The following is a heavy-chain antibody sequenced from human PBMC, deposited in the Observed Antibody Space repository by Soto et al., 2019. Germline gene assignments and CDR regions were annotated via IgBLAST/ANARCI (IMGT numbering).Heavy chain of an antibody. J-gene: IGHJ4*02. V-gene: IGHV1-18*01. Sequence: ASVKVSCKASGYTFSNYGINWVRQAPGQGLEWMGWISGYNGNTNYAQKFQDRVTMTTDTSASTAYMELWSLRSDDTAMYYCARDHSSSWHDFDYWGQGTLVTV. D-gene: IGHD6-13*01. CDR2: ISGYNGNT. CDR1: GYTFSNYG. CDR3: ARDHSSSWHDFDY.